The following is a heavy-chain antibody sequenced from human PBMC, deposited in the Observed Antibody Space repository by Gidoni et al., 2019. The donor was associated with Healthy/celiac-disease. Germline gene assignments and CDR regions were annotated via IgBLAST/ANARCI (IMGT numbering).Heavy chain of an antibody. CDR1: GFTFSRYG. Sequence: QVQLVESGGGVVQPGRSLRLSCAASGFTFSRYGMHWVRQAPGKGLEWVAVISYDGSNKYYADSVKGRFTISRDNSKNTLYLQMNSLRAEDTAVYYCALLGRFDYWGQGTLVTVSS. V-gene: IGHV3-30*03. CDR3: ALLGRFDY. J-gene: IGHJ4*02. CDR2: ISYDGSNK.